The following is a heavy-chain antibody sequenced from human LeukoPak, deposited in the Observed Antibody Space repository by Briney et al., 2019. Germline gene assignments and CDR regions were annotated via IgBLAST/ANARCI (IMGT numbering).Heavy chain of an antibody. CDR3: ARSYCVTGDCYSGIADS. CDR2: IYPGDSDT. Sequence: GESLKISCKGSGYSFTSYWIGWVRQMPGKGLEWMGMIYPGDSDTRYSPSFQGQVTISADKSISTTHLQWNSLKASDTAMYYCARSYCVTGDCYSGIADSWGQGTLVTVSS. CDR1: GYSFTSYW. J-gene: IGHJ4*02. V-gene: IGHV5-51*01. D-gene: IGHD2-21*01.